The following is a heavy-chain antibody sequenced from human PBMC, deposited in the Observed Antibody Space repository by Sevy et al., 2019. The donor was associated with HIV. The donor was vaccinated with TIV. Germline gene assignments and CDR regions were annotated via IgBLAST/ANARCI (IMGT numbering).Heavy chain of an antibody. CDR1: GYTLTSHA. Sequence: ASVKVSCKASGYTLTSHAINWVRQAPGQGLEWMGWINTYTGDPTHAQGFTGRFVFSFDTSVNTAFLQISSLKTEDTAIYYCAGAEGVGGGGRAGMDVWGQGTTVTVSS. D-gene: IGHD2-21*01. J-gene: IGHJ6*02. V-gene: IGHV7-4-1*02. CDR2: INTYTGDP. CDR3: AGAEGVGGGGRAGMDV.